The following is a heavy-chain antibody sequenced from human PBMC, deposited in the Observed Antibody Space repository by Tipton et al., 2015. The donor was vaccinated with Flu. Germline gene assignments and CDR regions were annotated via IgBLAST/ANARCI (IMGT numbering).Heavy chain of an antibody. J-gene: IGHJ4*02. V-gene: IGHV4-31*03. Sequence: TLSLTCTASGGAISNGDYYWNWIRHHPTKGLEWLGYIHHSGSASYNPSLKSRVTMSVDLSKNQISLQLSSVTAADTAIYYCATDGPEYTSAVFAYWGQGTLVTVSS. CDR2: IHHSGSA. CDR1: GGAISNGDYY. D-gene: IGHD2/OR15-2a*01. CDR3: ATDGPEYTSAVFAY.